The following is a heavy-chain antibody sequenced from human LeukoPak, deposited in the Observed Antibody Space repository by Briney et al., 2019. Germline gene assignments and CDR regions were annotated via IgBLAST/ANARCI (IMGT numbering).Heavy chain of an antibody. CDR1: GFAFSSYS. CDR2: ITSVSTYI. J-gene: IGHJ4*02. D-gene: IGHD5-18*01. Sequence: PGGSLRLSCAASGFAFSSYSMNWVRRAPGKGLEWVSSITSVSTYIYYADSVKGRFTISRDNAKNSLFLQMNSLRAEDTAVYYCARDPGYSYGSGCWGQGTLVTVTS. CDR3: ARDPGYSYGSGC. V-gene: IGHV3-21*01.